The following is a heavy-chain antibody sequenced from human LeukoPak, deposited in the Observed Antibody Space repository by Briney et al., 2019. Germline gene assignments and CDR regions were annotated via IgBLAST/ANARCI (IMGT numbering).Heavy chain of an antibody. CDR3: ARGVPQQCWFDP. Sequence: PGGSLRLSCAVSGFTFSHYSMNWVRQAPGKGLEWVSSISGSGNSIYYVDSVKGRFTVSRDNAKNSPFLQMNSLRVDDTAVYYCARGVPQQCWFDPWGQGTLVTVSS. J-gene: IGHJ5*02. V-gene: IGHV3-21*01. CDR1: GFTFSHYS. D-gene: IGHD6-13*01. CDR2: ISGSGNSI.